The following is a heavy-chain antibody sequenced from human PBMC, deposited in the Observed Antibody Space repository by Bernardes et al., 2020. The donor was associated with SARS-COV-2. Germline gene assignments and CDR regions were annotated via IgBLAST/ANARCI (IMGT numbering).Heavy chain of an antibody. CDR1: GFTFSSYG. D-gene: IGHD4-17*01. V-gene: IGHV3-33*07. J-gene: IGHJ4*02. CDR2: IWNDGSNK. Sequence: SLRLSCAASGFTFSSYGMYWVRQAPGKGLEWVAVIWNDGSNKYYADSVKGRFTISRDNSKNTLYLQMNSLRVEDTAVYYCARERTDDYGDSPYFDDWGQGTVVTVSS. CDR3: ARERTDDYGDSPYFDD.